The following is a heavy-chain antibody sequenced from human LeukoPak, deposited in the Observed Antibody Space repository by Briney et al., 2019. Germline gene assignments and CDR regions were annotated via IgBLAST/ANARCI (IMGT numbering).Heavy chain of an antibody. V-gene: IGHV3-30*19. CDR1: GFTFSSYG. CDR2: ISYDGSNK. D-gene: IGHD4-17*01. Sequence: GGSLRLSCAASGFTFSSYGMHWVRQAPGKGLEWVAVISYDGSNKYYADSVKGRFTISRDNSKNTLYLQMNSLRAEDTAVYYCARETGSAVGSTDFDYWGQGTLVTVSS. CDR3: ARETGSAVGSTDFDY. J-gene: IGHJ4*02.